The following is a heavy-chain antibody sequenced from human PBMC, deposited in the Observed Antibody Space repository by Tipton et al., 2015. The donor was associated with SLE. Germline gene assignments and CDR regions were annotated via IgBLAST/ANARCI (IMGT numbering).Heavy chain of an antibody. D-gene: IGHD2-2*01. Sequence: LRLSCSVSGGSMSYHYWSWIRQPPGKGLEWIGYIYYTGNTNYNPSLKSRVTMSVDTSKSQFSLKLTFASAADTAIYYCARMGLCTTTTCNEGAFDVWGQGSMVTVSS. V-gene: IGHV4-59*11. CDR3: ARMGLCTTTTCNEGAFDV. CDR2: IYYTGNT. J-gene: IGHJ3*01. CDR1: GGSMSYHY.